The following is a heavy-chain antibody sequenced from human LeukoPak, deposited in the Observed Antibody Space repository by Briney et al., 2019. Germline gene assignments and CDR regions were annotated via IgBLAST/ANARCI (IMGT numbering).Heavy chain of an antibody. J-gene: IGHJ3*02. V-gene: IGHV3-23*01. D-gene: IGHD6-13*01. CDR2: ISGSGGST. CDR3: AKGYARSSSPYDAFDI. CDR1: GFTFSSYA. Sequence: GGSLRLSCAASGFTFSSYAMSWVRQAPGKGLEWVSAISGSGGSTYYADSVKGRFTISRDNSKNTLYLQMNSLRAEDTAVYYCAKGYARSSSPYDAFDIWGQGTMVTVSS.